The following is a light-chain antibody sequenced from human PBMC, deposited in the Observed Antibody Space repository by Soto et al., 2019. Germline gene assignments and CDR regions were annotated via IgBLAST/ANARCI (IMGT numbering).Light chain of an antibody. CDR3: QQYGSSGT. CDR1: QSVSNNY. CDR2: GAS. Sequence: EIVLTQSPGTLSLSPGERATLSCRASQSVSNNYLAWYQQKPGQAPRLLIYGASNRATGIPDRFSGSGSGTVFSLTSSRLEPEDFAVYYCQQYGSSGTFGQGTKVDIK. V-gene: IGKV3-20*01. J-gene: IGKJ1*01.